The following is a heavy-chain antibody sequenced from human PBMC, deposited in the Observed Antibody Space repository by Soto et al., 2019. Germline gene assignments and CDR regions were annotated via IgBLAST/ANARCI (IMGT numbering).Heavy chain of an antibody. CDR2: IYWDDDK. CDR3: AHSRAFFHYYYMDV. Sequence: ESGPTLVNPTQTLTLTCTFSGFSLSTSGVGVDWIRQSPGKALEWLALIYWDDDKRYSPSLKSRLTITKDTSKNQVVLTMTDMDPVDTGTYYCAHSRAFFHYYYMDVWGKGTTVTVSS. J-gene: IGHJ6*03. CDR1: GFSLSTSGVG. V-gene: IGHV2-5*02.